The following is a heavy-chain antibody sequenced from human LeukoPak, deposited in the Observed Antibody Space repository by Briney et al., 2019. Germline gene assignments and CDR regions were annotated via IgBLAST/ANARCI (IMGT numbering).Heavy chain of an antibody. CDR3: ARDRVVVTADDAFDI. Sequence: ASVKVSCKASGYTFTSYGISWVRQAPGQGLEWMGWISAYNGNTNYAQKLQGRVTMTTDTSTSTAYMELRSLRSDDTAVYYCARDRVVVTADDAFDIWGQGTMVTVSS. CDR2: ISAYNGNT. D-gene: IGHD2-21*02. V-gene: IGHV1-18*01. CDR1: GYTFTSYG. J-gene: IGHJ3*02.